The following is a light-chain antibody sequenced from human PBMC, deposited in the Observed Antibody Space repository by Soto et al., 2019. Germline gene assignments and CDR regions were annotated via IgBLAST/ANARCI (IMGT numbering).Light chain of an antibody. Sequence: EFVLTQSPGTLSLSPGERATLSCRASQSVSGSDLAWYQQKPGQAPRLLIYGASTRATGLPARFSGSGSGTEFTLIISSLQSEDSAVYYCQQYDNWPITFGQGTRLEIK. J-gene: IGKJ5*01. CDR2: GAS. V-gene: IGKV3-15*01. CDR1: QSVSGSD. CDR3: QQYDNWPIT.